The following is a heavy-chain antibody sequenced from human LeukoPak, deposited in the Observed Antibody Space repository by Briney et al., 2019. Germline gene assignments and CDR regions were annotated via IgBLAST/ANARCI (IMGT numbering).Heavy chain of an antibody. CDR3: ARNHWFDP. V-gene: IGHV3-53*01. J-gene: IGHJ5*02. CDR2: IYSGGGT. D-gene: IGHD1-14*01. CDR1: GFTFSSYE. Sequence: GGSLRLSCAASGFTFSSYEMNWVRQAPGKGLEWVSLIYSGGGTYYADSVKGRFTISRDNSKNTLYLQMNSLRAEDTAVYYCARNHWFDPWGQGTLVTVSS.